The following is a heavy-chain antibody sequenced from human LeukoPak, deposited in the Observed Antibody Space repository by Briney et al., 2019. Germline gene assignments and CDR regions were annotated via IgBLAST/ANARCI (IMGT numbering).Heavy chain of an antibody. Sequence: SETLSLTCTVSGGSISSSSYYWSWIRQPAGKGLEWIGRIYTSGSTNYNPSLKSRVTISVDTSKNQFSLKLSSVTAADTAVYYCARGGDGYNTYYYYYYMDVWGKGTTVTISS. CDR1: GGSISSSSYY. CDR3: ARGGDGYNTYYYYYYMDV. V-gene: IGHV4-61*02. CDR2: IYTSGST. D-gene: IGHD5-24*01. J-gene: IGHJ6*03.